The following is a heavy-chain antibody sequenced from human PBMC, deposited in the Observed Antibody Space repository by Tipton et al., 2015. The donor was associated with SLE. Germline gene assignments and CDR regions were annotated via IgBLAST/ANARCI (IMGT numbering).Heavy chain of an antibody. Sequence: TLSLTCTVSGGSISSYYWSWIRQPPGKGLEWIGYVYYSEITSYNPSLKSRVTISLDTSKNQFSLKLTSVTAADTAVYCCAREGIVGATGGAFDIWGQGTMVTVSS. CDR1: GGSISSYY. CDR3: AREGIVGATGGAFDI. J-gene: IGHJ3*02. V-gene: IGHV4-59*12. D-gene: IGHD1-26*01. CDR2: VYYSEIT.